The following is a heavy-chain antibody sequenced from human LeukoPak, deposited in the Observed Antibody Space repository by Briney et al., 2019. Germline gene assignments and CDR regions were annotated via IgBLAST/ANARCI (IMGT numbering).Heavy chain of an antibody. J-gene: IGHJ6*03. CDR3: ARGAVPAAPYYYYYYMDV. Sequence: ASVKVSCKASGYTFISYDINWVRQATGQGLEWMGWMNPNSGNTGYAQKFQGRVTMTRNTSISTAYMELSSLRSEDTAVYYCARGAVPAAPYYYYYYMDVWGKGTTVTVSS. D-gene: IGHD2-2*01. V-gene: IGHV1-8*01. CDR2: MNPNSGNT. CDR1: GYTFISYD.